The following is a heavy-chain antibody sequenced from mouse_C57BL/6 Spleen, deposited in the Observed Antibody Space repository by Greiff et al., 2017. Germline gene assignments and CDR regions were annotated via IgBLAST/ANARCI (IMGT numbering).Heavy chain of an antibody. CDR2: IWSGGST. D-gene: IGHD1-1*02. Sequence: VQRVESGPGLVQPSQSLSITCTVSGFSLTSYGVHWVRQSPGKGLEWLGVIWSGGSTDYNAAFISRLSISKDNSKSQVFFKMNSLQADDTAIYYSARNSGGYQYDFDYWGQGTTLTVSS. J-gene: IGHJ2*01. CDR1: GFSLTSYG. CDR3: ARNSGGYQYDFDY. V-gene: IGHV2-2*01.